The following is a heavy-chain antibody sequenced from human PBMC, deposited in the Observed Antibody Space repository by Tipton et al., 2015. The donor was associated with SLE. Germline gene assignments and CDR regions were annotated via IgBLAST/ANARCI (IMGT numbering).Heavy chain of an antibody. Sequence: TLSLTCTVSGGSISSYYWSWIRQHPGKGLEWIGYIYYSGSTYYNPSLKSRVTISVDTSKNQFSLKLTSVTAADTAVYYCARDLGSGGAFDIWGQGTMVTISS. V-gene: IGHV4-31*03. CDR2: IYYSGST. D-gene: IGHD1-26*01. CDR3: ARDLGSGGAFDI. CDR1: GGSISSYY. J-gene: IGHJ3*02.